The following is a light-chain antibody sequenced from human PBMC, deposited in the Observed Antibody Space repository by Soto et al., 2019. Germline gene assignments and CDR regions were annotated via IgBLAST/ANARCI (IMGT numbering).Light chain of an antibody. V-gene: IGKV1-39*01. J-gene: IGKJ1*01. CDR1: QSISNY. CDR3: QQTYKTPLT. Sequence: DIQMTQSPSSLYASVGDRVTITCRASQSISNYLNWYQQRPGKAPKLLIYLASSLSSGVPSKFSGSGSGTDFTLTISVLQPEDSATYYCQQTYKTPLTFGQGTKVEIK. CDR2: LAS.